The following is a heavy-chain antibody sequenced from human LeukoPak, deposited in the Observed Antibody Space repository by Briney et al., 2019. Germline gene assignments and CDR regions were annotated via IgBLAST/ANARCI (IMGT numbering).Heavy chain of an antibody. J-gene: IGHJ4*02. CDR2: ISGTGGST. Sequence: GGSLRLSCAASGFTFSSYAMSWVRQAPGKGLEWVSLISGTGGSTYYADSVKGRFTISRDNSKNTLYLQMNSLKTEDTAVYYCTRGPRCRDYYDSSVSYWGQGTLVTVSS. CDR1: GFTFSSYA. CDR3: TRGPRCRDYYDSSVSY. V-gene: IGHV3-23*01. D-gene: IGHD3-22*01.